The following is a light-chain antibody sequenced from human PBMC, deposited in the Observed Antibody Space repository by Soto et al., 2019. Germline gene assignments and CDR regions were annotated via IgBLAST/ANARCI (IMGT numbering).Light chain of an antibody. CDR1: QSVSSSY. Sequence: EIVLTQSPGTLSLSPGERATLSCRASQSVSSSYLAWYQQKPGQAPRLLIYGASSRATGIPDRFSGSVSGTDFTLTISRLETEDFAVYYCQQYGSSPRVFTFGPGTKVDIK. J-gene: IGKJ3*01. CDR2: GAS. CDR3: QQYGSSPRVFT. V-gene: IGKV3-20*01.